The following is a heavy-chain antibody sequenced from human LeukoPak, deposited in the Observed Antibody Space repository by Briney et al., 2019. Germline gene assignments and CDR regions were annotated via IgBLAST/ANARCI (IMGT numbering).Heavy chain of an antibody. CDR2: IYPGDSDT. CDR3: ARPSTTVDWYFDP. CDR1: GYTFFTYW. J-gene: IGHJ2*01. V-gene: IGHV5-51*01. Sequence: GESLKISCQGSGYTFFTYWIGWVRQMPGKGLEWMGIIYPGDSDTRYSPSFQGQVTISADKSIRTAYLQWSSLKASDTAIYYCARPSTTVDWYFDPWGRGTLVTVSS. D-gene: IGHD4-17*01.